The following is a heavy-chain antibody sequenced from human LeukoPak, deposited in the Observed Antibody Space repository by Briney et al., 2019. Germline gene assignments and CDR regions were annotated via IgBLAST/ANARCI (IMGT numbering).Heavy chain of an antibody. CDR1: EFTLSEYE. CDR3: VSETSTSNFKALDF. Sequence: GGSLRLSCVGSEFTLSEYEMNWVRQAPGKGLEWLSKIGTGGSRITYADSVEGRFTTFRDNAKNSLYLQMNNLRAEDTATYFCVSETSTSNFKALDFWGQGTMVT. CDR2: IGTGGSRI. V-gene: IGHV3-48*03. D-gene: IGHD4-11*01. J-gene: IGHJ3*01.